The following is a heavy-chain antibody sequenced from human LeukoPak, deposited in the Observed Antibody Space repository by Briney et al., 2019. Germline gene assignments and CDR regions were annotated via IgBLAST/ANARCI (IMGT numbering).Heavy chain of an antibody. Sequence: PGTSLRLSCAASGFTFRNYGMNWVRQAPGKGLEWVALIWYDGSRDYYVDFVKGRFTVSRDNSKNTLYLQMKNLRAEDTAVYNCATVRGSDWYMDYWGQGTLVTVSS. V-gene: IGHV3-33*01. CDR1: GFTFRNYG. D-gene: IGHD6-19*01. CDR2: IWYDGSRD. J-gene: IGHJ4*02. CDR3: ATVRGSDWYMDY.